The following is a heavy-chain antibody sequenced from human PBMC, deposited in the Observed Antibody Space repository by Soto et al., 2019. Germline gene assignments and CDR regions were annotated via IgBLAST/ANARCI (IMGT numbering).Heavy chain of an antibody. Sequence: QVQLVESGGGVVQPGRSLRLSCAASGFTFSSYGMHWVRQAPGKGLEWVAIISYDGSDKYYADSVKGRFTISRDNSNNTVYLQMDSLRAEDTAVYYWAKGVVVATTYCQHWGRGSLVTVSS. CDR1: GFTFSSYG. D-gene: IGHD2-15*01. CDR2: ISYDGSDK. J-gene: IGHJ1*01. CDR3: AKGVVVATTYCQH. V-gene: IGHV3-30*18.